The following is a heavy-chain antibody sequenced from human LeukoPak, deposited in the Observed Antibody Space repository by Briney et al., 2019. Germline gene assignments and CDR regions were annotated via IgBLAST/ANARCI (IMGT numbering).Heavy chain of an antibody. V-gene: IGHV4-59*01. CDR1: GGSISSYY. Sequence: NSSETLSLTCTVSGGSISSYYWSWIRQPPGKGLEWIGYIYYSGSTNYNPSLKSRVTISVDTSKNQFSLKLSSVTAADTAVYYCARGKLGDGYNYGLDYWGQGTLVTVSS. CDR3: ARGKLGDGYNYGLDY. CDR2: IYYSGST. J-gene: IGHJ4*02. D-gene: IGHD5-24*01.